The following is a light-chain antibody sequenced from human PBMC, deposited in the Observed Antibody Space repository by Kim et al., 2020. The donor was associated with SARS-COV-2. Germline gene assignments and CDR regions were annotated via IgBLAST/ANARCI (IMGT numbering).Light chain of an antibody. CDR1: QSVSSSY. J-gene: IGKJ2*01. CDR3: QQYGSSPPYT. V-gene: IGKV3-20*01. Sequence: EIVLTQSPGTLSLSPGERATLSCRASQSVSSSYLAWYQQKPGQAPRLLNYGASSRATGIPDRFSGSGSGTDFTLTISRLEPEDFAVYYCQQYGSSPPYTFGQGTKLEI. CDR2: GAS.